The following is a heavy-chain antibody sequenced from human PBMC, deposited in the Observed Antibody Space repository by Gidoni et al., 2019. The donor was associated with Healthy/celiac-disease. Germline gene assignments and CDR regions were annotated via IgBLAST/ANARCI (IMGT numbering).Heavy chain of an antibody. D-gene: IGHD6-19*01. CDR3: ARYSSGWSDDAFDI. V-gene: IGHV3-21*01. CDR2: ISSSSSYI. J-gene: IGHJ3*02. CDR1: GFTFSSYS. Sequence: EVQLVESGGGLVKPGGSLRLSCAASGFTFSSYSMNWVRQAPGKGLEWVSSISSSSSYIYYADSVKGGFTISRDNAKNSLYLQMNSLRAEDTAVYYCARYSSGWSDDAFDIWGQGTMVTVSS.